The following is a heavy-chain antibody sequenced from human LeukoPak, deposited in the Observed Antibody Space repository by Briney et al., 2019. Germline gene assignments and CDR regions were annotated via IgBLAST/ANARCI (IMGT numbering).Heavy chain of an antibody. Sequence: ASVKVSCKASGYIFTSYDVSWVRQAPGQGLEWMGWISAYNGNTNYAQKFQGRVTMTTDTSTSTAYMELRSLRSDDTAVYYCARPSRADSSSFSAPDFDLWGRGTLVTVSS. D-gene: IGHD6-13*01. V-gene: IGHV1-18*01. CDR1: GYIFTSYD. CDR2: ISAYNGNT. CDR3: ARPSRADSSSFSAPDFDL. J-gene: IGHJ2*01.